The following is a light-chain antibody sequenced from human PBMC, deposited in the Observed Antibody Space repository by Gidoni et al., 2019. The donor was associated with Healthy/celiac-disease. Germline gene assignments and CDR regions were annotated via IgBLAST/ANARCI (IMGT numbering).Light chain of an antibody. CDR3: QQYNNWPHT. Sequence: EIVMTQSPATLSVSPGGRATLSCRASQSVSSNLAWYQQKPGQAPWLLIYGASTRATGIPARFSGSVSGTEFTLTISSLQSEDFAVYYCQQYNNWPHTCGQGTKLEIK. V-gene: IGKV3-15*01. CDR1: QSVSSN. CDR2: GAS. J-gene: IGKJ2*01.